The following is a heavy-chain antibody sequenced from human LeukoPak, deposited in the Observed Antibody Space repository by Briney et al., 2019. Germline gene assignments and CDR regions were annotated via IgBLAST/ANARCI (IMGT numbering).Heavy chain of an antibody. V-gene: IGHV4-4*07. CDR2: IYTSGST. CDR3: ARDKLYYGSGRYYYGMDV. D-gene: IGHD3-10*01. CDR1: GGSISSYY. J-gene: IGHJ6*02. Sequence: SETLSLTCTVSGGSISSYYWSWIRQPAGKGLEWIGRIYTSGSTNYNPSLTSRVTMSVDTSKNQFSLKLSSVTAADTAVYYCARDKLYYGSGRYYYGMDVWGQGTTVTVSS.